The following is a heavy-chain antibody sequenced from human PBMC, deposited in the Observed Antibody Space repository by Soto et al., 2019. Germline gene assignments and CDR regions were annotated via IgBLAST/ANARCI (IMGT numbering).Heavy chain of an antibody. CDR1: GGSISSSRCH. V-gene: IGHV4-39*01. CDR2: IKYSGTT. J-gene: IGHJ3*02. CDR3: ASKFGELLADAFDI. D-gene: IGHD3-10*01. Sequence: TSETLSLTCTVSGGSISSSRCHWVLIRQPPGKGLEWIASIKYSGTTFYNPSLKSRVTLSVDTSKNQFALKLSSVTAAETAVYYCASKFGELLADAFDIWGQGTVVTVSS.